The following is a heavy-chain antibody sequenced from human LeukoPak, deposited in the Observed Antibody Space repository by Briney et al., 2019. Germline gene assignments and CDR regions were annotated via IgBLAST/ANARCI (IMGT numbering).Heavy chain of an antibody. J-gene: IGHJ4*02. CDR3: ARAKEGIYSSSWYSDY. V-gene: IGHV1-18*01. CDR2: ISAYNGNT. D-gene: IGHD6-13*01. Sequence: ASVKVSCKASGYTFTSYGISWVRQAPGQGLEWMGWISAYNGNTNYAQKLQGRVTMTTDTSTSTAYMELRSLRSDDTAVYYCARAKEGIYSSSWYSDYWGQGTLVTVSS. CDR1: GYTFTSYG.